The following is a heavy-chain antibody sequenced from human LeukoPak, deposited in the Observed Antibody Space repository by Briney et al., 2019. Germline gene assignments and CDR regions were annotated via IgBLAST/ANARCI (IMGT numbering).Heavy chain of an antibody. CDR2: ISSSGSTI. V-gene: IGHV3-11*04. CDR1: GFTFSDYY. J-gene: IGHJ5*02. CDR3: AKDAPPSRIAGATTWFDP. D-gene: IGHD1-26*01. Sequence: GGSLRLSCAASGFTFSDYYMSWIRQAPGKGLEWVSYISSSGSTIYYADSVKGRFTISRDNAKNSLYLQMNSLRAEDTAVYYCAKDAPPSRIAGATTWFDPWGQGTLVTVSS.